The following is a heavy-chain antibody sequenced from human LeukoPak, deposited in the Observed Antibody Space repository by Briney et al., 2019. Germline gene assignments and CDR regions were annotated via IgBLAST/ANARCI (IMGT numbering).Heavy chain of an antibody. V-gene: IGHV3-23*01. CDR3: TKAHRALDSTSHYLYFDL. CDR1: GFTFSTYA. J-gene: IGHJ4*02. Sequence: GGSLRLSCAASGFTFSTYAMSWVRQAPGKGLEWVSSIRGSDGSTYYADSVKGRFAISRDGSMNTVYLQMNSLRAEDTAVYHCTKAHRALDSTSHYLYFDLWGLGTLLTVSS. D-gene: IGHD6-13*01. CDR2: IRGSDGST.